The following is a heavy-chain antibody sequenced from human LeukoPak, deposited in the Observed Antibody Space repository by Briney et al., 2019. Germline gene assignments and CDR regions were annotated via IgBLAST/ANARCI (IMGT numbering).Heavy chain of an antibody. J-gene: IGHJ2*01. D-gene: IGHD3-22*01. CDR3: ARAQYYYDSSGYYWYFDL. V-gene: IGHV4-61*02. Sequence: SETLSLTCTVSGGSISSGSYYWSWIRQPAGKGLEWIGRIYTSGSTNYNPSLKSRVTISVDTSKNQFSLKLSSVPAADTAVYYCARAQYYYDSSGYYWYFDLWGRGTLVTVSS. CDR2: IYTSGST. CDR1: GGSISSGSYY.